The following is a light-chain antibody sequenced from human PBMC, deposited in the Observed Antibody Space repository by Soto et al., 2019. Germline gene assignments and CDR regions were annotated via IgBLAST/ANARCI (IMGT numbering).Light chain of an antibody. CDR3: QQYGTSRPWT. V-gene: IGKV3-20*01. J-gene: IGKJ1*01. CDR2: AAS. CDR1: QSISSYY. Sequence: EIVLTQSPGTLSLSPGERATLSCRASQSISSYYLAWYQQRPGQAPRLLIHAASSRATGIPDRCSGSGSRTDFTLTISRLEPEDFAVYYCQQYGTSRPWTFGQGTKVEI.